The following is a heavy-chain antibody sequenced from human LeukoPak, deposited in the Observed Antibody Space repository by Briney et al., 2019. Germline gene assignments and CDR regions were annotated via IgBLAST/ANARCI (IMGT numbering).Heavy chain of an antibody. CDR3: ARSARRIQLWLRRAFDI. Sequence: ASVKVSCKASGYTFTSYGISWVRQAPGQGLEWMGIINPSGGSTSYAQKFQGRVTMTRDTSTSTVYMELSSLRSEDTAVYYCARSARRIQLWLRRAFDIWGQGTMVTVSS. CDR1: GYTFTSYG. J-gene: IGHJ3*02. D-gene: IGHD5-18*01. CDR2: INPSGGST. V-gene: IGHV1-46*01.